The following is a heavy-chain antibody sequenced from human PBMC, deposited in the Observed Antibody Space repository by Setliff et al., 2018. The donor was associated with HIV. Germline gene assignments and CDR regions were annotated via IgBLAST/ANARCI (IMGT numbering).Heavy chain of an antibody. CDR1: GGSLNGFY. J-gene: IGHJ6*03. V-gene: IGHV4-34*01. Sequence: SETLSLTCAFYGGSLNGFYWNWIRQTPGKGLEWIGEINHSGSTNYNPSLKSRVSIRVDTSKNQFSLEVTSVTAADTAVYYCARGWDDKVSTIWAPYYYYLDVWGTGTAVTSP. CDR2: INHSGST. D-gene: IGHD3-16*01. CDR3: ARGWDDKVSTIWAPYYYYLDV.